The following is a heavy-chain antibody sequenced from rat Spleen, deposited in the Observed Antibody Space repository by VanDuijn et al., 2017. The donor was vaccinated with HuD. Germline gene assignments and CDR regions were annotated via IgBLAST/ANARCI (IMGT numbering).Heavy chain of an antibody. CDR1: GFSPTNYH. CDR2: IWTGGST. V-gene: IGHV2-43*01. D-gene: IGHD1-12*03. CDR3: ARDRGITMMVPLMDA. Sequence: QVQLKESGPGLVQPSQTLSLTCTVSGFSPTNYHVSWVRQSPGKGLEWMGVIWTGGSTAYNSLLKSRLSISRDISKSQVFLKMNSLQTEDTATYYCARDRGITMMVPLMDAWGQGASVTVSS. J-gene: IGHJ4*01.